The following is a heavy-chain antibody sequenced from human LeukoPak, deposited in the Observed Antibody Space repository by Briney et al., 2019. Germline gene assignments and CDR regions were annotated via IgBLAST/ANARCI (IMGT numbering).Heavy chain of an antibody. CDR1: GGSIRSHF. D-gene: IGHD3-22*01. CDR2: GHHSGST. Sequence: SETLSLTCTFSGGSIRSHFWNWVRQPPGKGLEWIGFGHHSGSTMYNPSLNSRVALSVDASKDQFSLKLSSVTAADTAVYYCASSPSYESSGYYWGRGFDYWGQGTLVTVSS. CDR3: ASSPSYESSGYYWGRGFDY. V-gene: IGHV4-59*11. J-gene: IGHJ4*02.